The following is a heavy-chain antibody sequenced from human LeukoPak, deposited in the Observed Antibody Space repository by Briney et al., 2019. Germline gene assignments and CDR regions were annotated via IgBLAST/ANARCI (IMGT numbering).Heavy chain of an antibody. CDR1: GGSISSSSYY. CDR2: IYYSGST. V-gene: IGHV4-39*01. Sequence: PESLSLTPAVSGGSISSSSYYCGWVRQPPGTWLEWPGSIYYSGSTYYNPSLKSRVTISVDTSKNQFSLKLSSVTAADTAVYYCARKIAAAGTGNWFDPWGQGTLVTVSS. J-gene: IGHJ5*02. D-gene: IGHD6-13*01. CDR3: ARKIAAAGTGNWFDP.